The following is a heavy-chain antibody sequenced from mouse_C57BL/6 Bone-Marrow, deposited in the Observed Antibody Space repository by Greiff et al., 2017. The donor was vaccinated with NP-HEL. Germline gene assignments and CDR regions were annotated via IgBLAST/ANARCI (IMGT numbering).Heavy chain of an antibody. CDR2: ISNLAYSI. CDR1: GFTFSDYG. Sequence: DVKLVESGGGLVQPGGSLKLSCAASGFTFSDYGMAWVRQAPRKGPEWVAFISNLAYSIYYADTVTGRFTISRENAKNTLYLETSSLRSEDTAMYYCARQGLRRRLYYAMDYWGQGTSVTVSS. J-gene: IGHJ4*01. V-gene: IGHV5-15*01. CDR3: ARQGLRRRLYYAMDY. D-gene: IGHD2-4*01.